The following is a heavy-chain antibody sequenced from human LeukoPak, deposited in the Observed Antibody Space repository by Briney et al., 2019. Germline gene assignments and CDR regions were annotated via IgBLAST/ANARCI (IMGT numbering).Heavy chain of an antibody. Sequence: GGSLRLSCAASGFTFSSYGMHWVRQAPGEGLEWVAFIRYDGSNKYYADSVKGRFTISRDNAKNSLYLQMNSLRAEDTAVYYCARAGWHGQYRLFDYWGQGTLVTVSS. CDR3: ARAGWHGQYRLFDY. CDR2: IRYDGSNK. V-gene: IGHV3-30*02. D-gene: IGHD4-11*01. J-gene: IGHJ4*02. CDR1: GFTFSSYG.